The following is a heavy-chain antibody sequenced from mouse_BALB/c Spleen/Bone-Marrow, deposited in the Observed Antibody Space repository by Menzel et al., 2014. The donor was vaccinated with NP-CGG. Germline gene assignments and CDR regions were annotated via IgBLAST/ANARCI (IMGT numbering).Heavy chain of an antibody. CDR1: GYSITSGYS. D-gene: IGHD2-1*01. J-gene: IGHJ4*01. CDR2: IHYSGST. Sequence: EVQLQQSGPDLVKPSQSLSLTCTVTGYSITSGYSWHWIRQFPGNKLEWMGYIHYSGSTNYNPSLKSRISITRYTSKNQFFLQLKSVTTEDTATYYCTRRGYGNWGYYAMDYWGQGTSVTVSS. V-gene: IGHV3-1*02. CDR3: TRRGYGNWGYYAMDY.